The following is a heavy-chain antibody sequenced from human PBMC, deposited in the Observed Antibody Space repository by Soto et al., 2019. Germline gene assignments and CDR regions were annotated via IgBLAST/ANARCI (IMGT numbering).Heavy chain of an antibody. CDR2: INPNSGGP. V-gene: IGHV1-2*04. Sequence: ASLKVSCRASGYTFTGYYRHWVRQDPGQGLEWMGWINPNSGGPNYAHKFQGWVTMTRDTSISAAYMGLSRLRSADTAVYYCARDRYWCDFWTGYHYYYGMDVWGQGTTVTVS. D-gene: IGHD3-3*01. CDR3: ARDRYWCDFWTGYHYYYGMDV. CDR1: GYTFTGYY. J-gene: IGHJ6*02.